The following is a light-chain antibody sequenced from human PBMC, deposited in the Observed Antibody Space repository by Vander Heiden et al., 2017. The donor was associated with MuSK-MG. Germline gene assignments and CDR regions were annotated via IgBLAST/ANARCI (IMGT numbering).Light chain of an antibody. J-gene: IGLJ2*01. CDR1: SSNIGSNT. V-gene: IGLV1-44*01. CDR2: SNN. Sequence: QSVLTQPPSASGTPGSRVTISCSGSSSNIGSNTVNWYQQLPVTAPKLLIFSNNQRPSGVPARFSGSKSGTSASLAISGLQAEEEADYYCAAWDDSLNGVVFGGGTKLTVL. CDR3: AAWDDSLNGVV.